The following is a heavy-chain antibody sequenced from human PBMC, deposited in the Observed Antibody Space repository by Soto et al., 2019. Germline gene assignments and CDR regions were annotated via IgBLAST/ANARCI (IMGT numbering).Heavy chain of an antibody. D-gene: IGHD3-3*02. Sequence: EVQLVQSGGDLVQPGGSLRLSRVASGFTFSTYWMPWVRQAPGMGLEWVAGIKEDASEEVYVDSVKGRFSISRDNAKNSLYLPLNSLSAEDAAVYYCATAISSPFSNFDYWGQGSLVTVSS. V-gene: IGHV3-7*01. CDR3: ATAISSPFSNFDY. J-gene: IGHJ4*02. CDR2: IKEDASEE. CDR1: GFTFSTYW.